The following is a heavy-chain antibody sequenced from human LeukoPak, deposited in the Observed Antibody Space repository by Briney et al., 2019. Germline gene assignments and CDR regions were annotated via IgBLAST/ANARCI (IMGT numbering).Heavy chain of an antibody. CDR1: GASISSYY. D-gene: IGHD5-12*01. Sequence: SETLSLTCTVSGASISSYYWSWIRQSPGKGLEWIGYIFHSGSDSNPSRNSRVTISIDTSKHQFSLKLSSVTAADTAFYYCARDTSWYTGYDGGLDYWGQGTQVAVSS. CDR3: ARDTSWYTGYDGGLDY. V-gene: IGHV4-59*01. CDR2: IFHSGS. J-gene: IGHJ4*02.